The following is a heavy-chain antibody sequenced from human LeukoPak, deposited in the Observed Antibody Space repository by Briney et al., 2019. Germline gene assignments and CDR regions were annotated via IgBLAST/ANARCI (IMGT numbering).Heavy chain of an antibody. V-gene: IGHV3-30*02. D-gene: IGHD3-22*01. Sequence: GGSLRLSCAASGFTFSSYGMHWVRQAPGKGLEWVAFIRYDGSNKYYADSVKGRFTISRDNSKNTLYLQMNSLRAGDTAVYYCAKASGYYYDSSGYYVLDYWGQGTLVTVSS. CDR1: GFTFSSYG. CDR3: AKASGYYYDSSGYYVLDY. CDR2: IRYDGSNK. J-gene: IGHJ4*02.